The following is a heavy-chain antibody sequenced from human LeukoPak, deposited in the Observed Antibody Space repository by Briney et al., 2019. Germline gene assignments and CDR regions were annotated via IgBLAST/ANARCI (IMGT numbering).Heavy chain of an antibody. Sequence: PGESMRLSCAASGFTFSSYSTNWVRQAPGKGLKWDSYISSASNTIYYADSVKGRFTISRDNAKNSLYRQMNSLRAEDTAMYYCARDGWFGDNNWFDPWGQGTLVTVSS. V-gene: IGHV3-48*01. CDR2: ISSASNTI. CDR3: ARDGWFGDNNWFDP. D-gene: IGHD3-10*01. J-gene: IGHJ5*02. CDR1: GFTFSSYS.